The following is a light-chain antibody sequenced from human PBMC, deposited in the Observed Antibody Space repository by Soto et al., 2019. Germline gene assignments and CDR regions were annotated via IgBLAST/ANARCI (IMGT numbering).Light chain of an antibody. Sequence: EIVLTQSPGTLSLSPGERANLSCRASQSVSSSYLAWYQQKPGQAPRLLIYGASSRATGIPDRFSGSGSGTDFTLTISRLEPEDFAVYYCQQYGSSPSVFGGGTKVDIK. CDR3: QQYGSSPSV. CDR1: QSVSSSY. J-gene: IGKJ4*01. CDR2: GAS. V-gene: IGKV3-20*01.